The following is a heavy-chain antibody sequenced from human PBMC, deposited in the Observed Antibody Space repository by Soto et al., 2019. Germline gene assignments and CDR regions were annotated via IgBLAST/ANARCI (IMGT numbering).Heavy chain of an antibody. D-gene: IGHD2-15*01. V-gene: IGHV4-34*01. Sequence: QVQLQQWGAGLLKPSETLSLTCAVYGGSFSGYYWSWIRQPPGKGLEWIGEINHSGSINYNPSLKSRVTISLDTSKNQCSLKLSSVTAADTAVYYCACREGVSDTLDYWGQGTLVTVFS. J-gene: IGHJ4*02. CDR3: ACREGVSDTLDY. CDR2: INHSGSI. CDR1: GGSFSGYY.